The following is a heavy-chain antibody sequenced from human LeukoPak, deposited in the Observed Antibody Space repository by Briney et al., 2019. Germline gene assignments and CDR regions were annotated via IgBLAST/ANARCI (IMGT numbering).Heavy chain of an antibody. D-gene: IGHD6-6*01. CDR2: INTNGANT. V-gene: IGHV3-64*05. CDR3: VKGLDYSSSQMDS. CDR1: GSTFNDYA. Sequence: GGSLRLSCAASGSTFNDYAMTWVRQAPGKGLEYVSSINTNGANTYYADSVKGRFTISRDNSRNTVYVQMNSLTPEDTAVYYCVKGLDYSSSQMDSWGQGTLVTVSS. J-gene: IGHJ4*02.